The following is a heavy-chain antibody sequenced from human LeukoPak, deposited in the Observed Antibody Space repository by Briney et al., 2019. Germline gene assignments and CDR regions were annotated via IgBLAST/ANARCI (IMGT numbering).Heavy chain of an antibody. CDR2: ISYDGSNK. CDR3: ASSGSYSFSDY. CDR1: GFTFSSYA. V-gene: IGHV3-30-3*01. Sequence: PGRSLRLSCAASGFTFSSYAMHWVRQAPGKGLEWVAVISYDGSNKYYADSVKGRFTISRDNSKNTLYLQMNSLRVEDTAVYYCASSGSYSFSDYWGQGTLVTVSS. D-gene: IGHD1-26*01. J-gene: IGHJ4*02.